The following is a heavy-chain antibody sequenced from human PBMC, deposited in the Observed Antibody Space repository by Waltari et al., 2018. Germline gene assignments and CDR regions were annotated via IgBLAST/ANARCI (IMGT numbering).Heavy chain of an antibody. CDR1: GFDFSNSD. CDR2: ISGRTGVK. Sequence: VQLVESGGGLVQPGGSLRLSCAASGFDFSNSDMNWVRRAPGKGLEWISYISGRTGVKYHADSVKGRFTISRDIAKNSVQLQMNSLRAEDTALYYCTGGHHDYWGQGTLVTVSS. V-gene: IGHV3-48*01. J-gene: IGHJ4*02. CDR3: TGGHHDY.